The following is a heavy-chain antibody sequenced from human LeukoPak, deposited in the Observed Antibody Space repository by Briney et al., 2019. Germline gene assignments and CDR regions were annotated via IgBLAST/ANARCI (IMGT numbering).Heavy chain of an antibody. D-gene: IGHD3-10*01. CDR2: ISGSGGST. Sequence: GGSLRLSCAASGFTFSSYAMSWVRQAPGKGLEWVSAISGSGGSTYYADSVKGRFTISRDNSKNTLYLQMNSLRAEDMAVYYCAKDWIGGLLWFGDHEDYWGQGTLVTVSS. CDR1: GFTFSSYA. CDR3: AKDWIGGLLWFGDHEDY. J-gene: IGHJ4*02. V-gene: IGHV3-23*01.